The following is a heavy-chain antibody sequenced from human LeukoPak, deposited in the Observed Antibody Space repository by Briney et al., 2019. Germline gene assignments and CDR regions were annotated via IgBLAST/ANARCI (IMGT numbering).Heavy chain of an antibody. CDR2: IYPGDSDT. CDR3: ARLSGYSGSYYGGDPIDY. V-gene: IGHV5-51*01. Sequence: GESLKISCKGSGYRFTSYWIGWVRQMPGKGLEWMGIIYPGDSDTRYSPSFQGQVTISADKSISTAYLQWSSLKASDTAMYYCARLSGYSGSYYGGDPIDYWGQGTLVTVSS. D-gene: IGHD1-26*01. CDR1: GYRFTSYW. J-gene: IGHJ4*02.